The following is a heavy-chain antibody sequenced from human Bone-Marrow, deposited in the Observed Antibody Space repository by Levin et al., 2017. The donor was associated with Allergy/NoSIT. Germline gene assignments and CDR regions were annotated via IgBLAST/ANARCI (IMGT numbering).Heavy chain of an antibody. CDR2: MNPNSGNT. CDR1: GYTFTSYD. CDR3: ARVRSRRYYYDSSGRAEDQSPDY. J-gene: IGHJ4*02. D-gene: IGHD3-22*01. Sequence: PGASVKVSCKASGYTFTSYDINWVRQATGQGLEWMGWMNPNSGNTGYAQKFQGRVTMTRNTSISTAYMELSSLRSEDTAVYYCARVRSRRYYYDSSGRAEDQSPDYWGQGTLVTVSS. V-gene: IGHV1-8*01.